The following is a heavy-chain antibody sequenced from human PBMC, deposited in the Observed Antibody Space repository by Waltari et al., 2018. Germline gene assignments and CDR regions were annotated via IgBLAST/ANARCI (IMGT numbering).Heavy chain of an antibody. V-gene: IGHV4-34*01. J-gene: IGHJ5*02. CDR3: AKRPGYCSSTSCYGLNWFDP. Sequence: QVQLQQWGAGLLKPSETLSLTCAVYGGSFSGYYWSWIRQPPGTGLEWIGEINHSGSTNYNPSLKSRVTISVDTSKNQFSLKLSSVTAADTAVYYCAKRPGYCSSTSCYGLNWFDPWGQGTLVTVSS. CDR2: INHSGST. CDR1: GGSFSGYY. D-gene: IGHD2-2*03.